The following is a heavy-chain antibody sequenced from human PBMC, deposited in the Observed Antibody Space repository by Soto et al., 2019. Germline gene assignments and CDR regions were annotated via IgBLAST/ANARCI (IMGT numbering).Heavy chain of an antibody. D-gene: IGHD3-10*01. CDR1: GFTFTSYS. J-gene: IGHJ6*02. Sequence: VQLVKSRSEVKKPGASVKVSCKASGFTFTSYSISWVRQAPGQGLEWMAWISIYNDNTKYAQKFQGRITMTTDTSPSTAYMELRSLRSDDTDVYYCAREPYYFGSRTYDDGMDVWGQGTTVTVSS. V-gene: IGHV1-18*04. CDR3: AREPYYFGSRTYDDGMDV. CDR2: ISIYNDNT.